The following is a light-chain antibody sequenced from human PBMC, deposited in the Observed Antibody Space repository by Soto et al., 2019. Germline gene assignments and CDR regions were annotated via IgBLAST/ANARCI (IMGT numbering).Light chain of an antibody. CDR2: GNN. J-gene: IGLJ1*01. V-gene: IGLV1-40*01. CDR3: QSYDGSLSGSV. CDR1: SSNIGAGYD. Sequence: QSVLTQPPSVSGAPGQRVTISCTGSSSNIGAGYDVHWYQQFPGTAPKLLIYGNNNRPSGVPDRFSGSKSGTSASLAITGLQSEDEADFYGQSYDGSLSGSVFGTGTKLTVL.